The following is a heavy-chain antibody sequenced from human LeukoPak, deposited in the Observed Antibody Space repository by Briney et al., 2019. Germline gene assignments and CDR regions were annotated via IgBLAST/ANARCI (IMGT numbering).Heavy chain of an antibody. CDR1: GCTFSSYA. CDR3: ARTLTAADAFDI. J-gene: IGHJ3*02. CDR2: ISYDGSNK. Sequence: GGSLRLSCAASGCTFSSYAMHWVRQAPGKGLEWVAVISYDGSNKYYADSVKGRFTISRDNSKNTLYLQMNSLRAEDTAVYYCARTLTAADAFDIWGQGTMVTVSS. D-gene: IGHD6-13*01. V-gene: IGHV3-30-3*01.